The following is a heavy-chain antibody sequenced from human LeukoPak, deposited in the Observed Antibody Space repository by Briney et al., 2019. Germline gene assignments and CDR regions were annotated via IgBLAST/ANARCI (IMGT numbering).Heavy chain of an antibody. D-gene: IGHD1-7*01. CDR2: INHSGST. J-gene: IGHJ2*01. CDR3: ARHNWNYLNFDL. CDR1: GGSFSGYY. V-gene: IGHV4-34*01. Sequence: TPSETLSLTCAVYGGSFSGYYWSWIRQPPGKGLEWIGEINHSGSTNYNPSLKSRVTISVDTSKNQFSLKLSSVTAADTAVYYCARHNWNYLNFDLWGRGTLVTVSS.